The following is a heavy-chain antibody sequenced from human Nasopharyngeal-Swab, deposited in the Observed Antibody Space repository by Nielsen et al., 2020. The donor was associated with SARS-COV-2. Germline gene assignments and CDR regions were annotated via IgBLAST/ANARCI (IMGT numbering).Heavy chain of an antibody. V-gene: IGHV3-49*03. CDR1: GFTFGDYA. CDR3: TRVSDFWSGSVLYYYYYGMDV. D-gene: IGHD3-3*01. J-gene: IGHJ6*02. CDR2: IRSKAYGGTT. Sequence: GESLKISWTASGFTFGDYAMSWFRQAPGKGLEWVGFIRSKAYGGTTEYAASVKGRFTISRDDSKSIAYLQMNSLKTEDTAVYYCTRVSDFWSGSVLYYYYYGMDVWGQGTTVTVSS.